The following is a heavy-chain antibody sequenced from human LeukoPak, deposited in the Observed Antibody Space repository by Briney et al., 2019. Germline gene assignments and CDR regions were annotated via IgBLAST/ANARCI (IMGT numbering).Heavy chain of an antibody. V-gene: IGHV4-59*01. D-gene: IGHD2-15*01. CDR1: GGSISSYY. Sequence: PSETLSLTCTVSGGSISSYYWSWIRQPPGKGLEWIGYIYYSGSTNYNPSLKSRVTISVDTSKNQFSLKLSSVTAADTAVYYCARGAPSLYCSGGSCYPPLDAFDIWGQGTTVTVSS. CDR2: IYYSGST. J-gene: IGHJ3*02. CDR3: ARGAPSLYCSGGSCYPPLDAFDI.